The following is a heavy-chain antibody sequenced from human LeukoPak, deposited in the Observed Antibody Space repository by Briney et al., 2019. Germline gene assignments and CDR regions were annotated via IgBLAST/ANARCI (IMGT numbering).Heavy chain of an antibody. Sequence: GGSLRLSCAASGFTFSSYGMHWVRQAPGKGLEWVAVISYDGSNKYYADSVKGRFTISRDNSKNALYLQMNSLRAEDTAVYYCTKGLVRGVINIFGMDVWGQGTTVTVSS. CDR2: ISYDGSNK. J-gene: IGHJ6*02. D-gene: IGHD3-10*01. CDR1: GFTFSSYG. V-gene: IGHV3-30*18. CDR3: TKGLVRGVINIFGMDV.